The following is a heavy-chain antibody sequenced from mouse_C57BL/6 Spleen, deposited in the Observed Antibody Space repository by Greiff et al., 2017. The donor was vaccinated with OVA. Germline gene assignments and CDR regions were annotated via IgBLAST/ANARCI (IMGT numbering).Heavy chain of an antibody. Sequence: QVQLQQPGAELVKPGASVKLSCKASGYTFTSYWMQWVKQRPGQGLEWIGEIDPSDSYTNYNQKFKGKATLTVDTSSSTAYMQLSSLTSEDSAVYYCARPYYDYDSAMDYWGQGTSVTVSS. D-gene: IGHD2-4*01. J-gene: IGHJ4*01. V-gene: IGHV1-50*01. CDR1: GYTFTSYW. CDR2: IDPSDSYT. CDR3: ARPYYDYDSAMDY.